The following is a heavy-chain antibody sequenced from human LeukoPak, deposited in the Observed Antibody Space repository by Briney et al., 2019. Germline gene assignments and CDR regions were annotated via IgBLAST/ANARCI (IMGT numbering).Heavy chain of an antibody. Sequence: GASVKVSCKASSYTFTTYYFHWVRQAPGQGLEWMGIITPTAGTTTYAQKFQGRLTMTSDTSTSAIYMELSSLRSEDTAVYFCATGLGFYDRTGSHRPWYFDQWGQGTQVTVSS. J-gene: IGHJ4*02. CDR2: ITPTAGTT. CDR3: ATGLGFYDRTGSHRPWYFDQ. D-gene: IGHD3-22*01. V-gene: IGHV1-46*01. CDR1: SYTFTTYY.